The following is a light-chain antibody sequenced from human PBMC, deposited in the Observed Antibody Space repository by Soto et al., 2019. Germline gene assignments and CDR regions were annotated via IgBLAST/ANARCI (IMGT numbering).Light chain of an antibody. V-gene: IGKV3-20*01. CDR1: QSVRSKY. J-gene: IGKJ3*01. Sequence: EIVLTQSPGTLSLSPGERATLSCRASQSVRSKYLAWYQQKPGQAPRLLIYVASSRATGIPDRFSGSGSGTDFTLTISRLEPEDFAVYYCQQYGTSPFTSGPGTKVDI. CDR3: QQYGTSPFT. CDR2: VAS.